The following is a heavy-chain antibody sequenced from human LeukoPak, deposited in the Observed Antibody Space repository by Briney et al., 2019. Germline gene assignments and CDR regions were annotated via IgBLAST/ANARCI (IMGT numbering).Heavy chain of an antibody. Sequence: PSETLSLTCTVSGGSISSYYWSWIRQPPGKGLEWIGYIYYSASTNYNPSLKSRVTISVDTSKNQFSLKLSSVTAADTAVYYCARAPGWLAAPYYFDYWGQGTLVTVSS. D-gene: IGHD5-24*01. CDR1: GGSISSYY. J-gene: IGHJ4*02. CDR2: IYYSAST. V-gene: IGHV4-59*01. CDR3: ARAPGWLAAPYYFDY.